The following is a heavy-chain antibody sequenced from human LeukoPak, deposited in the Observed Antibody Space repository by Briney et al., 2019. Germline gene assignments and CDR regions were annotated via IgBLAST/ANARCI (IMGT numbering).Heavy chain of an antibody. CDR3: ARDRGSSGYV. Sequence: GGSLRLSCAASGFIFSDYGINWVRQAPGKGLEWVSSISSSSSYIYYADSVKGRFTISRDNAKNSLYLQMNSLRAEDTAVYYCARDRGSSGYVWGQGTLVTVSS. V-gene: IGHV3-21*01. CDR1: GFIFSDYG. CDR2: ISSSSSYI. J-gene: IGHJ4*02. D-gene: IGHD3-22*01.